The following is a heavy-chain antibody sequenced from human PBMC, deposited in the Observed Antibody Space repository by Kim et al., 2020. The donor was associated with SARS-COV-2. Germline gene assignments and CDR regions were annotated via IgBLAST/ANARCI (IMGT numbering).Heavy chain of an antibody. CDR3: ARENVVVVAATPGYFDY. Sequence: VKGRSTIARDNSKNTLYLQMNTQRAEDMAVYYCARENVVVVAATPGYFDYWGQGTLVTVSS. J-gene: IGHJ4*02. D-gene: IGHD2-15*01. V-gene: IGHV3-30*07.